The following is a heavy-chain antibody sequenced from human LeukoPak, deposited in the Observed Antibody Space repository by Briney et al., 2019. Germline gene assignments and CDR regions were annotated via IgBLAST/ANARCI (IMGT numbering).Heavy chain of an antibody. CDR3: ARRPYSDTSGRLSDV. CDR2: IGSSGSPT. CDR1: GLTFSSHW. V-gene: IGHV3-48*02. J-gene: IGHJ6*02. Sequence: GGSLRLSCAASGLTFSSHWMHWVRQAPGKGLEWISYIGSSGSPTHYADSVRGRFTISRDNAKNSLYLQMNSLRDEDTAAYYCARRPYSDTSGRLSDVWGQGTTVTVSS. D-gene: IGHD3-22*01.